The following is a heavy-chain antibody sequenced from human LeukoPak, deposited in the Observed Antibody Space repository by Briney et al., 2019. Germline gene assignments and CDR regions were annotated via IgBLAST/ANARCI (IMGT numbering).Heavy chain of an antibody. CDR2: INRDGTEK. CDR3: VRGDWYLES. D-gene: IGHD2-21*01. V-gene: IGHV3-7*04. CDR1: GFNFSDSR. J-gene: IGHJ4*02. Sequence: GGSLRLSCATSGFNFSDSRMTWVRQAPGKGLQWVANINRDGTEKHFLDSVEGRFTISRDNAKNSLYLQMNTLRPQDTALYFCVRGDWYLESRGQGTLVTVSS.